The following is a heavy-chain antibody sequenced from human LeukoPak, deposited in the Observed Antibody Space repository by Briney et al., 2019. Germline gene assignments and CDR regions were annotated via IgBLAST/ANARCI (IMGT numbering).Heavy chain of an antibody. CDR3: ARVGGGWSHPGAFDI. CDR1: VGSIRSYY. Sequence: SETLSLTCTLPVGSIRSYYWSWIRQPPRKGLEWIGYIYYSASTNYNPSLKSRVTISVDTSKNQFSLKLSSVTAEDTAVYYCARVGGGWSHPGAFDIWGQGTMVTVSS. J-gene: IGHJ3*02. D-gene: IGHD3-16*01. CDR2: IYYSAST. V-gene: IGHV4-59*01.